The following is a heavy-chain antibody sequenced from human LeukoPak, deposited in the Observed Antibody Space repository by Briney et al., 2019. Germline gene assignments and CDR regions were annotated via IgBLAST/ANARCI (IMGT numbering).Heavy chain of an antibody. CDR1: GGSISSYY. CDR2: IYYSGST. D-gene: IGHD1-26*01. CDR3: ARSEVGATHAWYFDY. J-gene: IGHJ4*02. Sequence: SETLSLTCTGSGGSISSYYWSWIRQPPGKGLEWIGYIYYSGSTNYNPSLKSRLPISVDTSKNQFSLKLRSVTAADTAVYYCARSEVGATHAWYFDYWGQGTLVTVSS. V-gene: IGHV4-59*01.